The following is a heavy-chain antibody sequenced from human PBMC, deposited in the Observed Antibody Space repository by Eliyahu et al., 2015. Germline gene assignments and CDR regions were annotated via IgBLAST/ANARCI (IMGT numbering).Heavy chain of an antibody. J-gene: IGHJ4*02. Sequence: QVQLQQWGAGLLKPSETLSLTCAVYGGSFXGYYWXWXRQPPGKGLXWIGEINHSGSTNYNPSLKSRVTISVDTSKNQFSLKLSSVTAADTAVYYCARGLNAWRYYDSSGPIDYWGQGTLVTVSS. CDR3: ARGLNAWRYYDSSGPIDY. CDR1: GGSFXGYY. D-gene: IGHD3-22*01. V-gene: IGHV4-34*01. CDR2: INHSGST.